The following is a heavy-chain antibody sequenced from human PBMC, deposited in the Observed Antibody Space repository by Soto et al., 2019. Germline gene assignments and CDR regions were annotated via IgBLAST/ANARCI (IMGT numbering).Heavy chain of an antibody. Sequence: EVQLVESGGGLVQPGGSLKLSCAASGFSFSDADMHWGRQASGKGLEWVGRIRSRANSYATEYAASVKGRFTISRDDSKNTAYLQMNSLKIEDTAVYFCTRQGPRDGYNWGFDYWGQGTLVTVSS. CDR3: TRQGPRDGYNWGFDY. CDR1: GFSFSDAD. J-gene: IGHJ4*02. D-gene: IGHD5-12*01. CDR2: IRSRANSYAT. V-gene: IGHV3-73*02.